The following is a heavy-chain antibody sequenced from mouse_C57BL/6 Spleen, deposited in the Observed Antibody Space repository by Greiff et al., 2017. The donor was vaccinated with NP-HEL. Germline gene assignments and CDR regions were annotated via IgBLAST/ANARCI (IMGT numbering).Heavy chain of an antibody. CDR2: ISPADSYT. V-gene: IGHV1-69*01. CDR1: GYTFTSYW. Sequence: VQLQQPGAELVMPGASVKLSCKASGYTFTSYWMHWVKQRPEQGLEWIGEISPADSYTNYTQNVKGKFTLTGDKANNTVYLQLSHLTSEDTAVYYCARWYQRGSCFDDWGKGTTLTVSS. J-gene: IGHJ2*01. CDR3: ARWYQRGSCFDD. D-gene: IGHD1-1*02.